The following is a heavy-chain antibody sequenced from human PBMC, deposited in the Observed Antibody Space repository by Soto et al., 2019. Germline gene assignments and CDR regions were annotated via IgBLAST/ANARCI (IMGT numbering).Heavy chain of an antibody. J-gene: IGHJ6*02. CDR1: GFTFSSYA. CDR3: ASPFLTYYDFWSGYANYYYGMDV. CDR2: ISGSGGST. V-gene: IGHV3-23*01. Sequence: LRLSCAASGFTFSSYAMSWVRQAPGKGLEWVSAISGSGGSTYYADSVKGRFTISRDNSKNTLYLQMKSLRAEDTAVYYCASPFLTYYDFWSGYANYYYGMDVWGPGTTVTVYS. D-gene: IGHD3-3*01.